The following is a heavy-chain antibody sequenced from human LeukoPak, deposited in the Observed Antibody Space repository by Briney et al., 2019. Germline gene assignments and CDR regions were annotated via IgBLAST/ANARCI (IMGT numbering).Heavy chain of an antibody. CDR2: ISCSGGST. J-gene: IGHJ4*02. Sequence: GETLRLSCAASGFTFSSYAMSWVRQAPGKGLEWLSAISCSGGSTYYADSVKGRFTIFRDNSKNTLYLQMNSLRAEDTAVYYCAKGGRPRASLDYFDYWGQGTLVTVSS. V-gene: IGHV3-23*01. CDR3: AKGGRPRASLDYFDY. CDR1: GFTFSSYA.